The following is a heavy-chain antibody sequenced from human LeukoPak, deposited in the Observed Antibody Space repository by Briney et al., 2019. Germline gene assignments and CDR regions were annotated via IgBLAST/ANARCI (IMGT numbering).Heavy chain of an antibody. CDR1: GGSISSYY. V-gene: IGHV4-4*07. CDR2: IYTSGST. D-gene: IGHD5-24*01. CDR3: ARVREMATIYYYYYYMDV. Sequence: SETLSLTCTVSGGSISSYYWSWIRQPPGKGLEWIGRIYTSGSTNYNPSLKSRVTMSVDTSKNQFSLKLSSVTAADTAVYYCARVREMATIYYYYYYMDVWGKGTTVTISS. J-gene: IGHJ6*03.